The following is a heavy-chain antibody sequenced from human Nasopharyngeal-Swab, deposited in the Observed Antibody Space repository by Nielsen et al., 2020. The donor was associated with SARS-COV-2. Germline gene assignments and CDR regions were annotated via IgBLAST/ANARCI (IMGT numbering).Heavy chain of an antibody. CDR1: GLSFTSYY. CDR2: INHSGST. CDR3: AKHQGFNDKLFYFAY. Sequence: SETLSLSCVFFGLSFTSYYWGWIRQPPGKGLEWIAEINHSGSTHYNPSLKSRFTISGGTSKNQFSLKLISVTAADTAVYYCAKHQGFNDKLFYFAYWGQGTLVTVSS. D-gene: IGHD2-8*01. J-gene: IGHJ4*02. V-gene: IGHV4-34*01.